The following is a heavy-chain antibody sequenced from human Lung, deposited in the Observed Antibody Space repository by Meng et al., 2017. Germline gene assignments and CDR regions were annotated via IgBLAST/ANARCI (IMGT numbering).Heavy chain of an antibody. CDR1: GFTFSNYA. CDR2: TAATDGGT. CDR3: ARGTRVSCTGVICYPFDF. J-gene: IGHJ4*02. D-gene: IGHD2-8*02. Sequence: EVQLLESGGGLVQPGGSLRLSCAASGFTFSNYAMSWVRQAPEKGLEWVSATAATDGGTYHAASVRGRFTISRDNSKNTLSLQMNSLRADDTAIYYCARGTRVSCTGVICYPFDFWFQGTLVTVSS. V-gene: IGHV3-23*01.